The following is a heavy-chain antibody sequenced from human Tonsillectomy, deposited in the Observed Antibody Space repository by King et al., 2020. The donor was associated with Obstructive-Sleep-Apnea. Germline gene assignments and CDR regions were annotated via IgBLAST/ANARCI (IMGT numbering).Heavy chain of an antibody. D-gene: IGHD6-19*01. J-gene: IGHJ4*02. CDR3: ARERLGVDY. CDR1: GGSISSYY. CDR2: IYDIGST. Sequence: VQLQESGPGLVKPSETLSLTCTVSGGSISSYYWSWIRQPPGKGLEWIGHIYDIGSTNYNPSLKGRVTISVDTSKNQFSLKLSSVTAADTAVYYCARERLGVDYWGQGTLVTVSS. V-gene: IGHV4-59*01.